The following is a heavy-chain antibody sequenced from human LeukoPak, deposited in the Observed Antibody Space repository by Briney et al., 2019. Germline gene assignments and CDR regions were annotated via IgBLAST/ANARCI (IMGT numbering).Heavy chain of an antibody. V-gene: IGHV3-23*01. D-gene: IGHD1-1*01. CDR1: AFTFGSYA. CDR3: AKDRYNSRLHTSQYYFDY. J-gene: IGHJ4*02. CDR2: ISGRGGST. Sequence: PGRSLTLACPVAAFTFGSYAMSWVRHAPGKGLEWVSAISGRGGSTYYADSVKGRFTISRDNSKNTLYLQMNSLRAEDTAVYYCAKDRYNSRLHTSQYYFDYWGQGTLVTVSS.